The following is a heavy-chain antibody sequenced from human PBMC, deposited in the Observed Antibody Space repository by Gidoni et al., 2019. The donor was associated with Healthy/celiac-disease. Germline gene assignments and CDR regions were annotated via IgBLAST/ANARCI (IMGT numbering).Heavy chain of an antibody. CDR2: INAGNGNT. Sequence: QVQLVQSGAEVKKRGASVKVSCKAYGYTFTSYAMPWVRPAPGQRLEWMGWINAGNGNTKYSQKFQGRVTITRDTSASTAYMELSSLRSEDTAVYYCAREWGPGKPWDDGGKELYYWGQGTLVTVSS. V-gene: IGHV1-3*01. D-gene: IGHD1-1*01. J-gene: IGHJ4*02. CDR3: AREWGPGKPWDDGGKELYY. CDR1: GYTFTSYA.